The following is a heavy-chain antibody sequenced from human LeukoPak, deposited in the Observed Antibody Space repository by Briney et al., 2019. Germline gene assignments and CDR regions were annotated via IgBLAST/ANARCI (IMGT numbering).Heavy chain of an antibody. CDR3: ARDHNYAFDN. Sequence: GGSPRLSCAASGFTFSSYAMSWVRQAPGKGLEWVSAISGSGGSTYYADSVKGRFTISADNAKNSLYLQMNSLRVEDTAVYYCARDHNYAFDNWGQGTLVSVSS. J-gene: IGHJ4*02. CDR1: GFTFSSYA. V-gene: IGHV3-23*01. D-gene: IGHD1-1*01. CDR2: ISGSGGST.